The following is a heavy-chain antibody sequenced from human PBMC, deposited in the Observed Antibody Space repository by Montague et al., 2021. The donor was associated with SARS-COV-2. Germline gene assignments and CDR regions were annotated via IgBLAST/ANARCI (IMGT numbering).Heavy chain of an antibody. D-gene: IGHD3-10*01. J-gene: IGHJ4*02. CDR2: IYWDDDK. V-gene: IGHV2-5*02. CDR1: GFSLTTSRVG. Sequence: PALVKPTQTLTLTCTFPGFSLTTSRVGVGWIRQPPGKPLEWLALIYWDDDKRYSPSLKSRLTITKDTSKNQVVLAITNVDPVDTATYFRAHRGVYGAGSYYDYWGQGTLVTVSS. CDR3: AHRGVYGAGSYYDY.